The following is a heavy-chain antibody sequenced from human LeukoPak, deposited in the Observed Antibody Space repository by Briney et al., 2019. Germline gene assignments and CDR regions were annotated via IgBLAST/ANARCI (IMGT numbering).Heavy chain of an antibody. CDR3: SRDLIAARPNWYDP. Sequence: ASVKVSCKASGYTFIGYYIHWVRQAPGQGLEWMGWISAYNGNTNYAQKLQGRVTMTTDTSTSTAYMELRSLRSDDTAVYYCSRDLIAARPNWYDPWGQGTLVTVSS. CDR1: GYTFIGYY. CDR2: ISAYNGNT. J-gene: IGHJ5*02. D-gene: IGHD6-6*01. V-gene: IGHV1-18*04.